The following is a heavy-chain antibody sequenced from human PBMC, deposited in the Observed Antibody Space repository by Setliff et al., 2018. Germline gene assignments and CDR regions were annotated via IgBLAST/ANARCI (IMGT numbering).Heavy chain of an antibody. CDR3: ARTTGYRLEGDFDY. V-gene: IGHV3-11*01. Sequence: PGGSLRLSCAASGFTFSNYYMTWIRQAPGKGLEWISYIHDSGNPTYCADSVKGRFTVSRDNAKNSLYLQMTSLRAEDTAIYYCARTTGYRLEGDFDYWGQGTLVTVSS. CDR2: IHDSGNPT. CDR1: GFTFSNYY. J-gene: IGHJ4*02. D-gene: IGHD3-16*01.